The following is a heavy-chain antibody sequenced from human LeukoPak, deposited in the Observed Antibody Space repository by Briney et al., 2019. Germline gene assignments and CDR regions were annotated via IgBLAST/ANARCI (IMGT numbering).Heavy chain of an antibody. J-gene: IGHJ4*02. Sequence: SGGSLRLSCAASGFTFSSYIMNWVRQAPGKGLEWVSSISSSSSYIYYADSVKGRFTISRDNAKNSLYLQMNSLRAEDTAVYYCARDSFSPPWLVFDYWGQGTLVTVSS. CDR1: GFTFSSYI. D-gene: IGHD6-19*01. CDR3: ARDSFSPPWLVFDY. V-gene: IGHV3-21*01. CDR2: ISSSSSYI.